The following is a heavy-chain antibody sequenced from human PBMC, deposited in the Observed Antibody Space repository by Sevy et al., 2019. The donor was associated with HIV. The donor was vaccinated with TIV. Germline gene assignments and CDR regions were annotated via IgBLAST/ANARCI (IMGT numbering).Heavy chain of an antibody. CDR2: LSWNSGSI. CDR3: AKSPLGDTAMVITAFDI. CDR1: GFTFDDYA. Sequence: GGSLRLSCAASGFTFDDYAMHWVRQAPGKGLEWVSGLSWNSGSIGYADSVKGRFTISRDNAKNSLYLQMNSLRAEDTALYYCAKSPLGDTAMVITAFDIWGQGTMVTVSS. J-gene: IGHJ3*02. V-gene: IGHV3-9*01. D-gene: IGHD5-18*01.